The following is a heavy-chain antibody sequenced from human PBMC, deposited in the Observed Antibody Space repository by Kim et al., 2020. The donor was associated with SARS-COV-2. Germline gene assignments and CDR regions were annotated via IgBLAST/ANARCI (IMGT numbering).Heavy chain of an antibody. D-gene: IGHD3-10*01. CDR1: GGSISSGSYY. CDR3: ARDFGMGSYYDY. V-gene: IGHV4-61*02. J-gene: IGHJ4*02. CDR2: IYTSGST. Sequence: SETLSLTCTVSGGSISSGSYYWSWIRQPAGKGLEWIGRIYTSGSTNYNPSLKSRVTISVDTSKNQFSLKLSSVTAADTAVYYCARDFGMGSYYDYWGQGTLVTVSS.